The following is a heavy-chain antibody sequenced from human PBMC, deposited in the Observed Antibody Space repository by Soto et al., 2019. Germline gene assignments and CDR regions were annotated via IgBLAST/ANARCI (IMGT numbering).Heavy chain of an antibody. CDR3: ARDQKSSGWTLGYYYYGMDV. CDR2: ISSSSSYI. Sequence: GGSLRLSCAASGFTFSSYSMNWVRQAPGKGLEWVSSISSSSSYIYYADSVKGRFTISRDNAKNSLYLQMNSLRAEDTAVYYCARDQKSSGWTLGYYYYGMDVWGQGTTVTVSS. D-gene: IGHD6-19*01. J-gene: IGHJ6*02. CDR1: GFTFSSYS. V-gene: IGHV3-21*01.